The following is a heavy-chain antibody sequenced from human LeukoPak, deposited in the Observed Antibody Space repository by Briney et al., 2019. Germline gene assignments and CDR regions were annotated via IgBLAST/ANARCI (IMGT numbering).Heavy chain of an antibody. CDR1: GFTFSSYD. V-gene: IGHV3-13*01. CDR3: ARGVDIWGNSAPFDY. Sequence: PGGSLRLSCAASGFTFSSYDMHWVRQATGKGLEWVSAIGTAGDTYYPGSVKGRFTISRENAKNSLYLQMNSLRAGDTAVYYCARGVDIWGNSAPFDYWGQGTLGTVSS. D-gene: IGHD4-23*01. CDR2: IGTAGDT. J-gene: IGHJ4*02.